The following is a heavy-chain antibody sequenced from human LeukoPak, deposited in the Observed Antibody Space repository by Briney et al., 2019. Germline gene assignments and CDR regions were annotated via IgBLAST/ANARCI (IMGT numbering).Heavy chain of an antibody. J-gene: IGHJ5*02. CDR2: IYYSGST. CDR1: GGSISSSSYY. CDR3: ARGGDSGDYGDSSNWFDP. Sequence: PSETLSLTCTVSGGSISSSSYYWGWIRQPPGKGLEWIGSIYYSGSTYYNPSLKSRVTISVDTSKNQFSLKLSSVTAADTAVYYCARGGDSGDYGDSSNWFDPWGQGTLVTVSS. D-gene: IGHD4-17*01. V-gene: IGHV4-39*07.